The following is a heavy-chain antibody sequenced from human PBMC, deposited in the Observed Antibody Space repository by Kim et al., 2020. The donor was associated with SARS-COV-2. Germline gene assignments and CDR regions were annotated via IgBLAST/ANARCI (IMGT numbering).Heavy chain of an antibody. V-gene: IGHV1-18*01. Sequence: YAQKLQGRVTMTTDTSTSTAYMELRSLRSDDTAVYYCARGRNGGAEDFDYWGQGTLVTVSS. D-gene: IGHD1-1*01. CDR3: ARGRNGGAEDFDY. J-gene: IGHJ4*02.